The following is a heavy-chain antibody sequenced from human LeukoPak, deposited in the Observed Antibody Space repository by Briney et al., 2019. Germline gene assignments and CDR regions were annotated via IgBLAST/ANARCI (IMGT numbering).Heavy chain of an antibody. CDR1: GFTFDDYA. CDR2: ISWNSGSI. J-gene: IGHJ4*02. Sequence: GGSLRLSCAASGFTFDDYAMHWVRQAPGKGLEWVSGISWNSGSIGYADSVKGRFTISRDNAKNSLYLQMNSLRAEDTALYYCARELDDSSGYYFDYWGQGTLVTVSS. D-gene: IGHD3-22*01. V-gene: IGHV3-9*01. CDR3: ARELDDSSGYYFDY.